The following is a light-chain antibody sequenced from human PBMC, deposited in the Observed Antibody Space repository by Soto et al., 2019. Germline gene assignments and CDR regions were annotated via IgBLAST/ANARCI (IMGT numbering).Light chain of an antibody. CDR2: DAY. CDR3: QQRGKWPST. J-gene: IGKJ2*02. Sequence: EIVLTQSPATLSLSPGDRATLSCRASQSVRSDYFAWYQQKVGQAPRLLIYDAYTRATGVGARFTGSGSATDFSLTITSLEPEDFAVYYCQQRGKWPSTFGPGTKVEMK. CDR1: QSVRSDY. V-gene: IGKV3-11*01.